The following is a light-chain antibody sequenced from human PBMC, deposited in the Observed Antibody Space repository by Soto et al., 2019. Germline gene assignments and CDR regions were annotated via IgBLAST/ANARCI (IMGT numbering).Light chain of an antibody. V-gene: IGKV1-5*03. CDR3: QQYSSSFRT. J-gene: IGKJ1*01. CDR2: KAS. Sequence: DIQMTQSPSTLSASVGERVTITCRASQTISSWLAWYQQKPGKAPKLLIYKASSLESEVPSRFSGSGSGTEFTLTISSLQPDDFATYYCQQYSSSFRTFGQGTKVEIK. CDR1: QTISSW.